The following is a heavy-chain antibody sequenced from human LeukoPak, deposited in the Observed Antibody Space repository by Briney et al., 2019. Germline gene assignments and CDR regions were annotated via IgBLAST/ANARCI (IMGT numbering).Heavy chain of an antibody. V-gene: IGHV4-59*01. D-gene: IGHD3-10*01. CDR2: FYYSGST. CDR3: ATSRGVLTPFDY. CDR1: GGSISSCY. Sequence: SETLPLTCTVSGGSISSCYWSWIRQPPGKGLEWIGYFYYSGSTNYNPPLKRRVTISGDTSKNQFSLKLNSVTAADTAVYYCATSRGVLTPFDYWGQGTLVTVSS. J-gene: IGHJ4*02.